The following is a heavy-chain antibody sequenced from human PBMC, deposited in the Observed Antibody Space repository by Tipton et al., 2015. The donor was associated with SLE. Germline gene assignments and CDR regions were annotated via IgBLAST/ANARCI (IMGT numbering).Heavy chain of an antibody. D-gene: IGHD3-22*01. J-gene: IGHJ4*02. CDR2: IIPIFGTA. Sequence: QAGPEVKKPGSSVKVSCKASGGTFSSYAISWVRQAPGQGLEWMGGIIPIFGTANYAQKFQGTVTITADESTSTAYMELSSLRSEDTAVYYCARGSYYDSSGGAYFDYWGQGTLVTVSS. CDR1: GGTFSSYA. V-gene: IGHV1-69*01. CDR3: ARGSYYDSSGGAYFDY.